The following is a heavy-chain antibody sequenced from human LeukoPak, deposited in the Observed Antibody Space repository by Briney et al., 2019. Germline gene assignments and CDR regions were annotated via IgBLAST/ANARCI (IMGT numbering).Heavy chain of an antibody. D-gene: IGHD2-21*01. CDR1: GYSFTDYY. CDR3: ARAERLHGGPYLIGP. J-gene: IGHJ5*02. CDR2: INPNSGGT. V-gene: IGHV1-2*02. Sequence: ASVKVSCTTSGYSFTDYYMHWVRQAPGQGLEWMGWINPNSGGTSSAQKFQGRVTMTRDTSITTVYMEVRWLTSDDTAIYYCARAERLHGGPYLIGPWGLGNLVTVSS.